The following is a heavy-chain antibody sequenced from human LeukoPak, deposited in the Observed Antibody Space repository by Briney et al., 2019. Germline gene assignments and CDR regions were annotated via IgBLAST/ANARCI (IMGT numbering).Heavy chain of an antibody. Sequence: GGSLRLSCAASGFTVRSNYMRWVRQAPGKGLEWVSLIFNDGSTYYADSVKARFTISRDNSMDTLYLQMNSLRAEDTAVYYCARAPGGDNAYWGQGTLVTVSS. D-gene: IGHD4-17*01. J-gene: IGHJ4*02. CDR3: ARAPGGDNAY. CDR1: GFTVRSNY. V-gene: IGHV3-66*01. CDR2: IFNDGST.